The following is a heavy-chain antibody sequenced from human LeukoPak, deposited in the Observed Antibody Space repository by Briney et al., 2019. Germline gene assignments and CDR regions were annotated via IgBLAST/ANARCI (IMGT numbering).Heavy chain of an antibody. CDR2: IYYSGST. J-gene: IGHJ5*02. Sequence: SETLSLTCTVSGGSISSYYWSWIRQPPGKGLEWIGYIYYSGSTNYNPSLKSRVTISVDTSKNQFSLKLSSVTAADTAVYYCARVSQSLDTGTTAWGWFDPWGQGTLVTVSS. D-gene: IGHD1-7*01. CDR1: GGSISSYY. V-gene: IGHV4-59*12. CDR3: ARVSQSLDTGTTAWGWFDP.